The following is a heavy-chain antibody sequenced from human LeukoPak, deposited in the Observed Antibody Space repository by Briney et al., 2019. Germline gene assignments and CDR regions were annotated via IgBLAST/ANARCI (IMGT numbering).Heavy chain of an antibody. Sequence: PSETLSLTCAVYGGSFSGYYWSWIRQPPGKGLEWVGEMNQSGSTNYNPSLKSRVTISVETSKNQFSLKLSSVAAADTAVYYCARHYASGSYYKYWGQGTLVTVSS. J-gene: IGHJ4*02. CDR2: MNQSGST. CDR3: ARHYASGSYYKY. CDR1: GGSFSGYY. V-gene: IGHV4-34*01. D-gene: IGHD3-10*01.